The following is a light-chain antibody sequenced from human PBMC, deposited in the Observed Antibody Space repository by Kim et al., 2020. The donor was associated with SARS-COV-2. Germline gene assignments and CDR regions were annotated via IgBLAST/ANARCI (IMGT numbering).Light chain of an antibody. CDR2: SNN. Sequence: QAVLTQLPSAAGTPGQRVTISCSGSSSNIGSNYVYWYQQLPGTAPKLLIYSNNQRPSGVPDRFSGSKSGTSASLAISGLRSEAEADYYCAAWDDSLSGLWVFGGGTQLAVL. CDR1: SSNIGSNY. CDR3: AAWDDSLSGLWV. V-gene: IGLV1-47*02. J-gene: IGLJ3*02.